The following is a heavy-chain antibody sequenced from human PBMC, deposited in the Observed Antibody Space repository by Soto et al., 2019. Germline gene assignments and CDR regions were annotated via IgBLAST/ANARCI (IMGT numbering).Heavy chain of an antibody. J-gene: IGHJ6*02. CDR3: ARDGTTMVRGVTYVYYYYGMDV. V-gene: IGHV1-18*01. CDR2: ISAYNGNT. CDR1: GYTFTSYG. D-gene: IGHD3-10*01. Sequence: GASVKVSCKASGYTFTSYGISWVRQAPGQGLEWMGWISAYNGNTNYAQKLQGRVTMTTDTSTSTAYMELRRLRSDDTAVYYCARDGTTMVRGVTYVYYYYGMDVWGQGTTVTVSS.